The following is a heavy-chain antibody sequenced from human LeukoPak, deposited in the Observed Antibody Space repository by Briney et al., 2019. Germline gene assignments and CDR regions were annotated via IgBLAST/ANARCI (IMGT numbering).Heavy chain of an antibody. V-gene: IGHV1-58*02. CDR2: IVVGSGNT. D-gene: IGHD6-19*01. J-gene: IGHJ5*02. CDR1: GFTFTSSA. Sequence: GASVKVSCKASGFTFTSSAMRWVRQARGQRLEWIGWIVVGSGNTNYAQKFQERVTITRDMSTSTAYMELSSLRSEDTAVYYCAARRGIAVNWFDPWGQGALVTVSS. CDR3: AARRGIAVNWFDP.